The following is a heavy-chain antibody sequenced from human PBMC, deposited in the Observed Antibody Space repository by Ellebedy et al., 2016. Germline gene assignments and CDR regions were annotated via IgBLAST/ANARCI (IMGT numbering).Heavy chain of an antibody. CDR3: ARGLVGVD. Sequence: ASVKVSXXASGYSLTSYGFSWVRQATGQGLEWMGWINPNSGDTGYAQKFQGRVIMTRNTSITTAYMELSSLKSEDTAVYFCARGLVGVDWGQGTTVIVSS. V-gene: IGHV1-8*01. J-gene: IGHJ6*02. CDR2: INPNSGDT. CDR1: GYSLTSYG. D-gene: IGHD1-26*01.